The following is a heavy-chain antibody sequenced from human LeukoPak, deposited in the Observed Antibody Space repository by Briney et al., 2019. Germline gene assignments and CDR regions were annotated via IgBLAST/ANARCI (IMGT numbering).Heavy chain of an antibody. CDR2: ISGYNGNT. Sequence: GASVKVSCKASGYTFTNYVLSWVRQAPGQGLEWMGWISGYNGNTNYAQRLQGRVTLTTDTSTNTAYMELTSLRSDDTAVYYCARDGGGPGDAFDIWGQGTMVTVSS. V-gene: IGHV1-18*01. CDR1: GYTFTNYV. J-gene: IGHJ3*02. CDR3: ARDGGGPGDAFDI. D-gene: IGHD2-15*01.